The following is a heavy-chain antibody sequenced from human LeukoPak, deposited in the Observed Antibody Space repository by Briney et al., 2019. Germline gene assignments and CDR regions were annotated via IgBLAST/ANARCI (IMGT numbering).Heavy chain of an antibody. CDR3: ARLVGATLNAFDI. V-gene: IGHV4-4*02. Sequence: PSETLSLTCAVSGGSINSSNWWSWVRQPPGKGLEWIGEIYHSGSTNYNPSLKSRVTISVDKSKNQFSLKLSSVTAAVTAVYYCARLVGATLNAFDIWGQGTMVTVSS. CDR1: GGSINSSNW. CDR2: IYHSGST. J-gene: IGHJ3*02. D-gene: IGHD1-26*01.